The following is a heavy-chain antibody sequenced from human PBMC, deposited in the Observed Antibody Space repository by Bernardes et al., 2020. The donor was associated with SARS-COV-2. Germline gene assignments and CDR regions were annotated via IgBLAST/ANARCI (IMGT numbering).Heavy chain of an antibody. CDR2: MSYSGST. CDR3: AIRLVAAAAIWGY. J-gene: IGHJ4*02. Sequence: SETLSLTCTVSDVSISSSTYYWGWIRQPPGKGLEWIGSMSYSGSTYYDPSLKSRVTISVDTSKNQFSLKLYSVTAADTAVYYCAIRLVAAAAIWGYWGQGTLVTISS. CDR1: DVSISSSTYY. D-gene: IGHD2-2*01. V-gene: IGHV4-39*01.